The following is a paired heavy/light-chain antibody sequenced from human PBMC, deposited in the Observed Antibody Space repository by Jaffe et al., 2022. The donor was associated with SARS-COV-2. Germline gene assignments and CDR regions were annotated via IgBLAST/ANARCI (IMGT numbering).Heavy chain of an antibody. Sequence: EVQLVESGGGLVQPGRSLRLSCTASGFTFSDYAMSWFRQAPGKGLECVGFIRSKSYGGTTEYAASVKGRFSISRDDSKSIAYLQMNSLKTEDTAVYYCSRENYFDDSGYYTTIHFDYWGQGTLVTVSS. CDR3: SRENYFDDSGYYTTIHFDY. V-gene: IGHV3-49*03. CDR1: GFTFSDYA. CDR2: IRSKSYGGTT. J-gene: IGHJ4*02. D-gene: IGHD3-3*01.
Light chain of an antibody. CDR3: QQYDSSLST. Sequence: EIVLTQSPGTLSLSPGERATLSCRASQSISSSYLAWYQQKPGQAPRLLIYGASTRATGIPDRFSGSGSGTDFTLTISRLEPEDFAVFYCQQYDSSLSTFGGGTKVEIK. CDR1: QSISSSY. J-gene: IGKJ4*01. V-gene: IGKV3-20*01. CDR2: GAS.